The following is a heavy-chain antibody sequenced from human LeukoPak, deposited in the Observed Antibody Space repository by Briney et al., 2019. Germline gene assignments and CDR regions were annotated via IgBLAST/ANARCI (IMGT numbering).Heavy chain of an antibody. J-gene: IGHJ4*02. CDR1: GFTFSSYG. Sequence: GGSLRLPCAASGFTFSSYGMHWVRQAPGKGLEWVAVISYDGSNKYYADSVKGRFTISRDNSKNTLYLQMNSLRAEDTAVYYCAKDTGGIPGYWGQGTLVTVSS. V-gene: IGHV3-30*18. CDR2: ISYDGSNK. D-gene: IGHD5-18*01. CDR3: AKDTGGIPGY.